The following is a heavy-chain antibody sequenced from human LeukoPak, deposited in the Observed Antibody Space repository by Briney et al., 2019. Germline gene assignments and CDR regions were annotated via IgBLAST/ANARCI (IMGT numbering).Heavy chain of an antibody. V-gene: IGHV3-30*18. J-gene: IGHJ5*02. D-gene: IGHD6-19*01. CDR1: GFTFSSYG. Sequence: GGSLRLSCAASGFTFSSYGMRWVRQAPGKGLEWVAVISYDGSNKYYADSVKGRFTISRDNSKNTLYLQMNSLRAEDTAVYYCAKDGYSSGFFDPWGQGTLVTVSS. CDR3: AKDGYSSGFFDP. CDR2: ISYDGSNK.